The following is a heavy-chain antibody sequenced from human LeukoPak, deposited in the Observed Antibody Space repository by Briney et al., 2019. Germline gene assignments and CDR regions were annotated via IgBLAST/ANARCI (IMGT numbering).Heavy chain of an antibody. J-gene: IGHJ6*02. CDR1: GGSFSGYY. D-gene: IGHD4-23*01. CDR2: INHSGST. V-gene: IGHV4-34*01. Sequence: KPSETLSLTCAVYGGSFSGYYWSWIRQPPGKGLEWIGEINHSGSTNYNPSLKSRVTISVDTSKNQFSLKLSSVTAADTAVYYCALALGYGGNSGGGYYYYGMDVWGQGTTVTVSS. CDR3: ALALGYGGNSGGGYYYYGMDV.